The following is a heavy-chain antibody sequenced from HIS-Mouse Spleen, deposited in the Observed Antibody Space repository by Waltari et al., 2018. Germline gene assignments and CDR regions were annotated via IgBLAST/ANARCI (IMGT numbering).Heavy chain of an antibody. CDR1: GFTFSSYG. CDR3: AKDKHHAFDY. V-gene: IGHV3-30*18. J-gene: IGHJ4*02. CDR2: ISDGVSNK. Sequence: QVQLVESGGGVVQPGRSLRLSCAASGFTFSSYGMHWVRQAPGKGLELVEVISDGVSNKYYAESVKVRFTISRDNSKNTLYLQMNSLRAEETAVYYCAKDKHHAFDYWGQGTLVTVSS.